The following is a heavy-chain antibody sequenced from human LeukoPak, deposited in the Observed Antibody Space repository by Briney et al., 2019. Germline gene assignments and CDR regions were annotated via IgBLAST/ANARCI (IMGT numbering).Heavy chain of an antibody. CDR2: ITGSSTWT. J-gene: IGHJ2*01. D-gene: IGHD7-27*01. CDR1: GFTFGTYG. CDR3: ARELVSLGTGYFDL. Sequence: GGSLRLSCEASGFTFGTYGMTWVRQAPGKGLEWASGITGSSTWTYYTDSVRGRFTISRDNSKNTLHLQMNNLTADDTAIYYCARELVSLGTGYFDLWGRGTLVTVSS. V-gene: IGHV3-23*01.